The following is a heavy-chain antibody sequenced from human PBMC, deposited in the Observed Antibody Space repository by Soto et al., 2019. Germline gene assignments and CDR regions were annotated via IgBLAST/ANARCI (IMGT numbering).Heavy chain of an antibody. J-gene: IGHJ4*02. D-gene: IGHD3-22*01. CDR3: ASGSHYDSSGYQGGEMGY. CDR1: GDTFTSYA. CDR2: MNPNSGNT. V-gene: IGHV1-8*01. Sequence: ASVKVSFKASGDTFTSYAINWVRQATGQGLEWMGWMNPNSGNTGYAQKFQGRVTMTRNTSISTAYMELRSLRSEDTAVYYCASGSHYDSSGYQGGEMGYWGQGTLVTVSS.